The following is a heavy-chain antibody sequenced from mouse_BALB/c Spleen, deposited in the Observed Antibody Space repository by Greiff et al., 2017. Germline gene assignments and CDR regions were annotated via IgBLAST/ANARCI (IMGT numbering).Heavy chain of an antibody. CDR3: ARGLLPYAMDY. CDR2: INPYNDGT. Sequence: EVQLQQSGPELVKPGASVKMSCKASGYTFTSYVMHWVKQKPGQGLEWIGYINPYNDGTKYNEKFKGKATLTSDKSSSTAYMELSSLTSEDSAVYYCARGLLPYAMDYWGQGTSVTVSS. D-gene: IGHD2-3*01. J-gene: IGHJ4*01. CDR1: GYTFTSYV. V-gene: IGHV1-14*01.